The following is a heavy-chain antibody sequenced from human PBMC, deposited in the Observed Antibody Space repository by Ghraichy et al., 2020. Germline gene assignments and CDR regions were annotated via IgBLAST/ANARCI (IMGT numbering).Heavy chain of an antibody. CDR1: GFIFSDHY. V-gene: IGHV3-72*01. D-gene: IGHD3-3*01. J-gene: IGHJ4*02. Sequence: GGSLRLSCAASGFIFSDHYIDWVRQAPGKGLEWVGRIRNKANSYTTDYAASVKGRFTISRDDSKNSVYLQMNSLKIEDTALYYCTRLFRDVNKYWSPDYWGQGNLVTVSS. CDR3: TRLFRDVNKYWSPDY. CDR2: IRNKANSYTT.